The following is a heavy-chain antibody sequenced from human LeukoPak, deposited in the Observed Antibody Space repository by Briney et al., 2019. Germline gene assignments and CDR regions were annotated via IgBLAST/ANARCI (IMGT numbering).Heavy chain of an antibody. Sequence: PSETLSLTCTVSGGSISSYYWSWIRQPAGKGLEWIGRIYTSGSTNYNPSLKSRVTMSVDTSQNQFSLKLSSVTAADTAVYSCAGFTFFRGVITFDYWGQGTLVTVSS. CDR3: AGFTFFRGVITFDY. CDR1: GGSISSYY. J-gene: IGHJ4*02. V-gene: IGHV4-4*07. D-gene: IGHD3-10*01. CDR2: IYTSGST.